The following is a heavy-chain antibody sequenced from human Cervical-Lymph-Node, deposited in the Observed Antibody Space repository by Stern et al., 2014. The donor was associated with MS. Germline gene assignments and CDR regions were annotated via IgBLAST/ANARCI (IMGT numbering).Heavy chain of an antibody. J-gene: IGHJ4*02. CDR2: IGYTGGNI. CDR1: GFSFDIFA. D-gene: IGHD2-8*01. Sequence: EVQLEESGGGLIQPGRSLRLSCTASGFSFDIFAMHWVRQSPGKGLEWVSGIGYTGGNIDYADSVKGRFAISRDDAKNSLYLQMNSLRPEDTALYYCAKAVSQQWSPFDSWGQGTLVTVSS. CDR3: AKAVSQQWSPFDS. V-gene: IGHV3-9*01.